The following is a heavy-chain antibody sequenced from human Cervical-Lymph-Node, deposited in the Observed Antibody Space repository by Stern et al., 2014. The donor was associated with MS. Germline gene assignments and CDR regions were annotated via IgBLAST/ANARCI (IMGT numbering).Heavy chain of an antibody. CDR1: GFTFSSYG. CDR2: IWYDGSNK. CDR3: ARDGGIVGATIVYFQH. Sequence: VQLVESGGGVVQPGRSLRLSCAASGFTFSSYGMHWVRQAPGKGLEWVAVIWYDGSNKYYADSVKGRFTISRDNSKNTLYLQMNSLRAEDTAVYYCARDGGIVGATIVYFQHWGQGTLVTVSS. V-gene: IGHV3-33*01. J-gene: IGHJ1*01. D-gene: IGHD1-26*01.